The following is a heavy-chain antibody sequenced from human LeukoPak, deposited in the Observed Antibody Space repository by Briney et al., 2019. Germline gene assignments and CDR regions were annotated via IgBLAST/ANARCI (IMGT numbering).Heavy chain of an antibody. D-gene: IGHD3-16*02. J-gene: IGHJ4*02. Sequence: GGSVRLSCAASGFTFSSYAMSWVRQAPGKGREWVSAISGSGGSTYYADSVKGRFTISRDNSKNTLYLQMNSLRAEDTAVYYCAKDLIGNSFYYWRQGTLITVSS. CDR1: GFTFSSYA. CDR2: ISGSGGST. V-gene: IGHV3-23*01. CDR3: AKDLIGNSFYY.